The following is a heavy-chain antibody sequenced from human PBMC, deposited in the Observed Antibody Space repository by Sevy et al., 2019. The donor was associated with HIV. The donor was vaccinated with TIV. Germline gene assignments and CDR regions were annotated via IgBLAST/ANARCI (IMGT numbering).Heavy chain of an antibody. CDR1: GGSISSSSYY. D-gene: IGHD6-19*01. CDR3: ARLRRVSGWEFDY. V-gene: IGHV4-39*01. J-gene: IGHJ4*02. CDR2: IYYSGGT. Sequence: SETLSLTCTVSGGSISSSSYYWGWIRQPPGKGLEWIGSIYYSGGTYYNPSLKSRVTISVDTSKNQFSLKLSSVTAADTAVYYCARLRRVSGWEFDYWGQGTLVTVSS.